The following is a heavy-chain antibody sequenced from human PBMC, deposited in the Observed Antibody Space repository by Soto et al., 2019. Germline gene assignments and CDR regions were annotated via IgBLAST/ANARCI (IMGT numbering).Heavy chain of an antibody. J-gene: IGHJ3*02. CDR1: GDSISRIDYY. Sequence: QVQLQEWGPGLVKPSQTVSLTCSVSGDSISRIDYYWTWIRQHPEQGLEWIGNIYFRGNTYYSPSLESRLTISVETSKNQFSLKLTSVTAADTAVYYCAREGGSYDSGGYLIRGAFDIWGQGTMVTVSP. V-gene: IGHV4-31*03. D-gene: IGHD3-22*01. CDR3: AREGGSYDSGGYLIRGAFDI. CDR2: IYFRGNT.